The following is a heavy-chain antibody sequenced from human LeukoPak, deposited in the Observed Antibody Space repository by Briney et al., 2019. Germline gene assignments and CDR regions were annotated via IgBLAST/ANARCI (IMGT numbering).Heavy chain of an antibody. J-gene: IGHJ4*02. Sequence: SETLSLTCTVSGGSISSYYWSWIRQPPGKGLEWIGYIYYSGSTNYNPSLKSRVTISVDTSKNQFSLKLSSVTAADTAVYYCARGRGDYDYWGQGTLVTVSS. D-gene: IGHD4-17*01. CDR1: GGSISSYY. CDR2: IYYSGST. CDR3: ARGRGDYDY. V-gene: IGHV4-59*01.